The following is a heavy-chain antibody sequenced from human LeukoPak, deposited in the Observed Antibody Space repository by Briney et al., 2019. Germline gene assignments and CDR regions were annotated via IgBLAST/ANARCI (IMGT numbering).Heavy chain of an antibody. CDR2: IYYSGST. V-gene: IGHV4-59*01. CDR1: GGSISSYY. Sequence: SETLSLTCTVSGGSISSYYWSWIRQPPGKGLEWIGYIYYSGSTNYNPSLKSRVTISVDTSKNQFSLKLSSVTAADTAVYYCAREPRGEGYYYMDVWGKGTTVTISS. CDR3: AREPRGEGYYYMDV. D-gene: IGHD3-10*01. J-gene: IGHJ6*03.